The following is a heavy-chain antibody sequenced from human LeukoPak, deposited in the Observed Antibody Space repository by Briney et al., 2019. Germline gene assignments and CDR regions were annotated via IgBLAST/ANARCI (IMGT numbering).Heavy chain of an antibody. CDR2: INTNTGNP. Sequence: GASVTVSCTASGYTFTSYAMNWVRQAPGQGLEWMGWINTNTGNPTYAQGFTGRFVFSLDTSVSTAYLQISSLKAEDTAVYYCARDRLWFGELPYNWFDPWGQGTLVTVSS. J-gene: IGHJ5*02. CDR3: ARDRLWFGELPYNWFDP. V-gene: IGHV7-4-1*02. D-gene: IGHD3-10*01. CDR1: GYTFTSYA.